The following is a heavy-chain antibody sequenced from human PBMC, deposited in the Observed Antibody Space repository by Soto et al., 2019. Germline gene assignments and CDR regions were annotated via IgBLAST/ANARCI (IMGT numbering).Heavy chain of an antibody. V-gene: IGHV4-30-4*01. Sequence: QVQLQESGPGLVKPSQTLSLTCTVSGGSISSGDYYWSWIRQPPGTGLEWIGYIYYSGNTHYKPSLKSRVTISVDTSKNQFSLKLRSVTAADTAVYYCVTLTYAGNSVHFDYCGQGTLVTVSS. D-gene: IGHD6-13*01. CDR1: GGSISSGDYY. J-gene: IGHJ4*02. CDR2: IYYSGNT. CDR3: VTLTYAGNSVHFDY.